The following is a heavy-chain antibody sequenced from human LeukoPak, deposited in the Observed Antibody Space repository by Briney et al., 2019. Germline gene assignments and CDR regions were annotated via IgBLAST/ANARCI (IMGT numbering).Heavy chain of an antibody. Sequence: GGSLRLSCAASGFTFSGYWMHWVRQAPGKGLVWVSRINTDGSSTSYADSVKGRFTISRGNAKTSLFLQLNSLRAEDTAVYYCARASGYNFFFDYWGQGALVTVSS. CDR3: ARASGYNFFFDY. CDR1: GFTFSGYW. D-gene: IGHD5-24*01. V-gene: IGHV3-74*01. J-gene: IGHJ4*02. CDR2: INTDGSST.